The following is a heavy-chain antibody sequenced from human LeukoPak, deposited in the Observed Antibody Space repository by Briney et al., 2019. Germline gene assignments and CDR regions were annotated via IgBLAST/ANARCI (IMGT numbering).Heavy chain of an antibody. J-gene: IGHJ4*02. V-gene: IGHV3-23*01. Sequence: GGSLRLSCAASGFKFSSYAMSWVRQAPGKGLEWVSSISGTGSSTYYADSMKGRFTISRDNSKNTLYLQMNSLRAEDTAVYYCAKAPSSWYGDYFDYWGQGTLVTVSS. D-gene: IGHD6-13*01. CDR1: GFKFSSYA. CDR2: ISGTGSST. CDR3: AKAPSSWYGDYFDY.